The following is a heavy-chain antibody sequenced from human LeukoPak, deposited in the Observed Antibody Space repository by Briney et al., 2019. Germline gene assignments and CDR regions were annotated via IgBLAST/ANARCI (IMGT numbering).Heavy chain of an antibody. Sequence: GGSLRLSCTASGFPFGDYAMSWFRQAPGKGLEWVSAISGSGGRTYYADSVKGRFTISRDNSNHMLYLQMNSLIAEDTAIYYCAKDDDWLRFEHWGRGTPVSVSS. J-gene: IGHJ4*02. CDR3: AKDDDWLRFEH. D-gene: IGHD5-12*01. V-gene: IGHV3-23*01. CDR1: GFPFGDYA. CDR2: ISGSGGRT.